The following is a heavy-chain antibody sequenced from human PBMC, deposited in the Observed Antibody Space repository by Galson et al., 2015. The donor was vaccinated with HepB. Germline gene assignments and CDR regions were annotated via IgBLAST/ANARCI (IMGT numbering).Heavy chain of an antibody. CDR2: ISSSSSYT. Sequence: SLRLSCAASGFTFSSYYMSWIRQAPGKGLEWVSYISSSSSYTNYTDSVKGRFTISRDNAKNSLYLQMNSLRAEDTAVYYCARAYYVDYDCDYWGQGTLVTVSS. CDR1: GFTFSSYY. D-gene: IGHD4-17*01. J-gene: IGHJ4*02. V-gene: IGHV3-11*06. CDR3: ARAYYVDYDCDY.